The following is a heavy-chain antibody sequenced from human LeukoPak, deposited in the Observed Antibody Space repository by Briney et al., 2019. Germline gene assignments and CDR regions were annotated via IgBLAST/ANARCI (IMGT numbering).Heavy chain of an antibody. CDR1: GFTFTSYA. CDR3: AKDLRYCTTGVCYTPTDY. V-gene: IGHV3-23*01. D-gene: IGHD2-8*01. J-gene: IGHJ4*02. CDR2: ISGSGDST. Sequence: PGGSLRLSCAASGFTFTSYAMSWVRQAPGKGLEWVSGISGSGDSTYYADSVKGRFTISRGNSKNTLYLQMNSLRAEDTAVYYCAKDLRYCTTGVCYTPTDYWGQGTLVTVSS.